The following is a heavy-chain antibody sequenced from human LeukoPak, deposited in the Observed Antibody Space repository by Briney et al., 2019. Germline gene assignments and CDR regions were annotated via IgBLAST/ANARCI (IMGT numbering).Heavy chain of an antibody. D-gene: IGHD3-22*01. J-gene: IGHJ4*02. CDR2: ISSSGSTI. CDR3: AKDSLYDSSGHGLDY. Sequence: PPGGSLRLSCAASGFTFSSYEMNWVRQAPGKGLEWVSYISSSGSTIYYADSVKGRFTISRDNSKNTLYLQMNSLRAEDTAVYYCAKDSLYDSSGHGLDYWGQGTLVTVSS. V-gene: IGHV3-48*03. CDR1: GFTFSSYE.